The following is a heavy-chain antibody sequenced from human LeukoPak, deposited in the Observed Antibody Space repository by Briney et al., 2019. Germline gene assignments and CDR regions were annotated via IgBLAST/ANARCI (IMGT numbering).Heavy chain of an antibody. J-gene: IGHJ4*02. CDR3: ARVTGIAAPAGAFDY. V-gene: IGHV3-74*01. D-gene: IGHD6-6*01. CDR1: GFTFNSYW. Sequence: GGSLRLSCAACGFTFNSYWNNWVRQAPGKGLVWVSRINSDGSSTSYADSVKGRFTISRDNAKNTLYLQMNSLRAEDTAVYYCARVTGIAAPAGAFDYWGQGTLVTVSS. CDR2: INSDGSST.